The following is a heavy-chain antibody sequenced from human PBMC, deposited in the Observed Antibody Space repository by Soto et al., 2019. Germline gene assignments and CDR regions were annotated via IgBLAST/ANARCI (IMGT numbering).Heavy chain of an antibody. J-gene: IGHJ4*02. Sequence: GGSLRLSCAASGFTFSSYAMHWVRQAPGKGLEWVAVISYDGSNKYYADSVKGRFTISRDNSKNTLYLQMNSLRAEDTAVYYCARVLRFLEWLFPLAYWGQGTLVTVS. V-gene: IGHV3-30-3*01. CDR3: ARVLRFLEWLFPLAY. CDR2: ISYDGSNK. D-gene: IGHD3-3*01. CDR1: GFTFSSYA.